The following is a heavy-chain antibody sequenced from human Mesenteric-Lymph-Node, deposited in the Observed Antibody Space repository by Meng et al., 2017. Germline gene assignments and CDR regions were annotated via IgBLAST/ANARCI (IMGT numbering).Heavy chain of an antibody. CDR3: ARVEVGITSGDY. D-gene: IGHD1-26*01. Sequence: HAQTVESGGAVKKPGASVKVSCKASGYTFTNYGITWVRQAPGQGLEWMGWINAYNGDTNYAQTLQGRVTMTTDTSTSTAYMELRSLRSDDTAVYYCARVEVGITSGDYWGQGTLVTVSS. J-gene: IGHJ4*02. CDR1: GYTFTNYG. CDR2: INAYNGDT. V-gene: IGHV1-18*01.